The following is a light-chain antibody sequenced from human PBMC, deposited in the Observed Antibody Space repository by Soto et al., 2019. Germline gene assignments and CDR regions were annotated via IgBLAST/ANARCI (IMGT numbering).Light chain of an antibody. V-gene: IGKV3-20*01. Sequence: EIVLTQSPGTLSLSPGERATLSCRASQSVSSSYLAWYQQKPGQAPRLLIYRISNRATGIPDRFSGSGSGTDFTLTISRLEPEDFAVYYCQQYDISPWTFGQGTKVEIK. CDR1: QSVSSSY. CDR3: QQYDISPWT. CDR2: RIS. J-gene: IGKJ1*01.